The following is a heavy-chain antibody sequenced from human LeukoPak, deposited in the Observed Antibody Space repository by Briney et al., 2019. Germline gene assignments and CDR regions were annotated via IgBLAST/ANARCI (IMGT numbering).Heavy chain of an antibody. J-gene: IGHJ4*02. V-gene: IGHV4-59*01. CDR2: IYYSGST. CDR3: AGDYSSGWYTFDY. CDR1: GGSISSYY. Sequence: LPETLSLTCTVSGGSISSYYWSWIRQPPGKGLEWIGYIYYSGSTNYNPSLKSRVTISVDTSKNQFSLKPSSVTAADTAVYYCAGDYSSGWYTFDYWGQGTLVTVSS. D-gene: IGHD6-19*01.